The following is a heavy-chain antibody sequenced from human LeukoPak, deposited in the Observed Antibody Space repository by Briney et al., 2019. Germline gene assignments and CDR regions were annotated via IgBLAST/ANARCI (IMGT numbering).Heavy chain of an antibody. CDR3: GRWGVNAGLDR. V-gene: IGHV3-7*01. CDR1: GFTFGNTW. J-gene: IGHJ5*02. CDR2: ISPDGSDK. Sequence: GGSLRLSCAASGFTFGNTWMGWARQAPGKGLEWVANISPDGSDKYYVDSVRGRFTISRDNAQNSVNLQMNSLRAEDSAVYYCGRWGVNAGLDRWGQGTLVSVSS. D-gene: IGHD3-10*01.